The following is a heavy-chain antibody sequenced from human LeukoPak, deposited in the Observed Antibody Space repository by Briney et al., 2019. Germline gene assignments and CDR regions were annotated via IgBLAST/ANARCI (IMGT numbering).Heavy chain of an antibody. V-gene: IGHV1-46*01. J-gene: IGHJ5*02. D-gene: IGHD3-10*01. CDR2: INPNGGST. CDR1: GYTFTSYY. Sequence: ASVKVSCKASGYTFTSYYMHWVRQAPGQGLEWMGVINPNGGSTSYAQKFQGRVTMTRDTSTSTVYMELSSLRSEDTAVYYCARESITMVRGVIEGFDPWGQGTLVTVSS. CDR3: ARESITMVRGVIEGFDP.